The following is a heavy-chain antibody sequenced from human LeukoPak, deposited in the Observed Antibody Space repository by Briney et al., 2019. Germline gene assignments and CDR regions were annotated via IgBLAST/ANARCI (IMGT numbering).Heavy chain of an antibody. J-gene: IGHJ4*02. CDR2: IYPSGTT. CDR1: GVSSSSGNSY. Sequence: PSETLSLTCTVSGVSSSSGNSYWTWIRQPAGKGLEWIGLIYPSGTTNYNPSLKSRLTISLDTSKNQFSLRLTSVTAADTAIYYCAREFHYWGQGTLVTVSS. CDR3: AREFHY. V-gene: IGHV4-61*02.